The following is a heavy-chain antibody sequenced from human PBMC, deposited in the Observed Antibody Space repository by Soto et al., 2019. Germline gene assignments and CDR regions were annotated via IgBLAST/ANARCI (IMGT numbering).Heavy chain of an antibody. CDR2: ISAYNGNT. J-gene: IGHJ5*02. Sequence: ASVKVSCKASGYTFTSYGISWVRQAPGQVLEWMGWISAYNGNTNYAQKLQGRVTMTTDTSTSTAYMELRSLRSDDTAVYYCAGGSLEFGDGWFDPWGQGTLVTVSS. D-gene: IGHD3-10*01. CDR3: AGGSLEFGDGWFDP. CDR1: GYTFTSYG. V-gene: IGHV1-18*01.